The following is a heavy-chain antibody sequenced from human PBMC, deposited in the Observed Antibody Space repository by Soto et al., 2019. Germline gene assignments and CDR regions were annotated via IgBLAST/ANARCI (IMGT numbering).Heavy chain of an antibody. Sequence: GASMKVSCKASGGTFSSYAISWVRQAPGQGLEWMGGIIPIFGTANYAQKFQGRVTITADESTSTAYMELSSLRSEDTAVYYCARGAVDSSGYLYDYWGQGTLVTVSS. CDR3: ARGAVDSSGYLYDY. J-gene: IGHJ4*02. CDR1: GGTFSSYA. CDR2: IIPIFGTA. D-gene: IGHD3-22*01. V-gene: IGHV1-69*13.